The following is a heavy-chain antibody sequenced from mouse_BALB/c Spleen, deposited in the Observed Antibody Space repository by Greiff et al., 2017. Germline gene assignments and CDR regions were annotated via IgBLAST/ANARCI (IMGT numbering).Heavy chain of an antibody. V-gene: IGHV5-6-5*01. CDR1: GFTFSSYA. J-gene: IGHJ3*01. Sequence: EVHLVESGGGLVKPGGSLKLSCAASGFTFSSYAMSWVRQTPEKRLEWVASISSGGSTYYPDSVKGRFTISRDNARNILYLQMSSLRSEDTAMYYCARGGDYGAYWGQGTLVTVSA. D-gene: IGHD2-4*01. CDR3: ARGGDYGAY. CDR2: ISSGGST.